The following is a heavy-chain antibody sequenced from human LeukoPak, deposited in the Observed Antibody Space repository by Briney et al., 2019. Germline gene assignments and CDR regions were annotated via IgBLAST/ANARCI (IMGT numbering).Heavy chain of an antibody. V-gene: IGHV4-38-2*01. J-gene: IGHJ5*02. CDR2: IYHSGST. Sequence: SETLSLTCAVSGYSISSGYYWGWIRQPPGKGLEWIGSIYHSGSTYYNPSLKSRVTISVDTSKNQFSLKLSPVTAADTAVYYCARQGQYYDFWSGYVNWFDPWGQGTLVTVSS. D-gene: IGHD3-3*01. CDR1: GYSISSGYY. CDR3: ARQGQYYDFWSGYVNWFDP.